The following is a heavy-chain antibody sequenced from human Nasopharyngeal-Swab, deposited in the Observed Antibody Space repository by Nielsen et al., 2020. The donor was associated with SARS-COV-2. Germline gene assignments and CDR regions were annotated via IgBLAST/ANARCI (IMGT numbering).Heavy chain of an antibody. Sequence: ASVKVSCKASGYTFTSYYMHWVRQAPGQGLEWMGIINPSGGSTSYAQKFQGRVTMTRDTSTSTVYMELSSLRSEDTAVYYCARGLFTMIVVGGPGYFDLWGRGTLVTVSS. J-gene: IGHJ2*01. CDR2: INPSGGST. CDR3: ARGLFTMIVVGGPGYFDL. V-gene: IGHV1-46*01. CDR1: GYTFTSYY. D-gene: IGHD3-22*01.